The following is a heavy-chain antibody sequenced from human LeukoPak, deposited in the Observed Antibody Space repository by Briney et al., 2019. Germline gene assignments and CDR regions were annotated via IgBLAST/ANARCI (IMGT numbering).Heavy chain of an antibody. CDR2: ISAYNGNT. CDR3: ARLHDSRGYGYAFDI. V-gene: IGHV1-18*01. Sequence: GASVKVSCKASGYTFTSYGISWVRQAPGQGLEWMGWISAYNGNTNYAQKLQGRVTMTTDTSTSTAYMELRSLRSDDTAVYYCARLHDSRGYGYAFDIWGQGTMVTVSS. D-gene: IGHD3-22*01. CDR1: GYTFTSYG. J-gene: IGHJ3*02.